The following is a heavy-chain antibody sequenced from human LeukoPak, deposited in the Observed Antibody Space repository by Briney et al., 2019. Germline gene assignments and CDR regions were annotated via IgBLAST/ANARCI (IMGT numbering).Heavy chain of an antibody. CDR2: INSDGSST. CDR1: GFTFSSYD. D-gene: IGHD6-19*01. V-gene: IGHV3-74*01. CDR3: ASGTAVAGTGVDY. J-gene: IGHJ4*02. Sequence: AGGSLRLSCAASGFTFSSYDMHWVRQATGKGLEWVSRINSDGSSTSYADSVKGRFTISRDNAKNTLYLQMNSLRAEDTAVYYCASGTAVAGTGVDYWGQGTLVTVSS.